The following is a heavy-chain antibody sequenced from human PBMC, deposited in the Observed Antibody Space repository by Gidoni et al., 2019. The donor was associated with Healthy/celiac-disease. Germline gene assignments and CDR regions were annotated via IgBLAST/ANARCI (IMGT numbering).Heavy chain of an antibody. D-gene: IGHD6-19*01. CDR1: GFTFDDYA. V-gene: IGHV3-9*01. J-gene: IGHJ4*02. CDR3: AKDMIAAVAGSFDY. Sequence: EVQLVEAGGGLVEPGRSLRLSCAASGFTFDDYAMPWVRQAPGKGLEWVSGISWNSGSIGYADSVKGRFTISRDNAKNSLYLQMNSLRAEDTALYYCAKDMIAAVAGSFDYWGQGTLVTVSS. CDR2: ISWNSGSI.